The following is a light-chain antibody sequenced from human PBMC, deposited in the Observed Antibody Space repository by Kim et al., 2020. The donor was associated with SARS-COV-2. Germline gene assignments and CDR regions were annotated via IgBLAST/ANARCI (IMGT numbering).Light chain of an antibody. CDR3: SSYSTTSTLV. J-gene: IGLJ1*01. Sequence: GQSITISCTGTRSDVASHNYVSWYQQYPGRAPKLLIYNVFNRPSGVSSRFYGSKSGNTASLTISGLQADDEGNYYCSSYSTTSTLVFGSGTKVTVL. CDR1: RSDVASHNY. CDR2: NVF. V-gene: IGLV2-14*03.